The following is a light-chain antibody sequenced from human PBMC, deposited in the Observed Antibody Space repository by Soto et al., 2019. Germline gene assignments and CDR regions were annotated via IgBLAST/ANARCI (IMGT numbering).Light chain of an antibody. V-gene: IGKV1-9*01. Sequence: DIQFTQAPSFLSASVGDRVTITCRARQGINSFLAWYQQERGKAPNLLIYGGSTLQNGVPSKFSGSGYGTEFTVTISSLQPGDFATFYCQQLKSYPRTFGGGTMVDIK. J-gene: IGKJ4*01. CDR2: GGS. CDR1: QGINSF. CDR3: QQLKSYPRT.